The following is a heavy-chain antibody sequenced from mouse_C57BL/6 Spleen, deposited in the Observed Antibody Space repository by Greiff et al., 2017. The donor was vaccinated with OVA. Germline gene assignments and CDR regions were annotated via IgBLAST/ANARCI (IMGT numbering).Heavy chain of an antibody. CDR2: IYPGDGDT. V-gene: IGHV1-80*01. Sequence: VQGVESGAELVKPGASVKISCKASGYAFSSYWMNWVKQRPGKGLEWIGQIYPGDGDTNYNGKFKGKATLTADKSSSTAYMQLSSLTSEDSAVYFCAGSSPYWYFDVWGTGTTVTVSS. J-gene: IGHJ1*03. CDR3: AGSSPYWYFDV. D-gene: IGHD1-1*01. CDR1: GYAFSSYW.